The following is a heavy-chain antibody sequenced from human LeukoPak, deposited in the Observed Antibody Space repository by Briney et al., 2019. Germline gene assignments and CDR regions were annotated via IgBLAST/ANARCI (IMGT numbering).Heavy chain of an antibody. Sequence: SETLPLTCAVYGGPFSGYHWSWIRQPPGKGLEGIGEINHSGNTHYNPSLKSRVTISVDTYKNQFSLKLSSVTAADTAVYYCARAPYYYGSGSSGHFDYWGQGTLVTVSS. D-gene: IGHD3-10*01. J-gene: IGHJ4*02. CDR2: INHSGNT. V-gene: IGHV4-34*01. CDR1: GGPFSGYH. CDR3: ARAPYYYGSGSSGHFDY.